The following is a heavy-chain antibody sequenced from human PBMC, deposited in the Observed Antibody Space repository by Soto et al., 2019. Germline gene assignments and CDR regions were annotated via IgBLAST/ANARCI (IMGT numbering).Heavy chain of an antibody. CDR2: IIPIFGTA. Sequence: SVKVSCKASGGTFSSYAISWVRQAPGQGLEWMGGIIPIFGTANYAQKFQGRVTITADESTSTAYMEPSSLRSEDTAVYYCASPYSSGWYGWFDPWGQGALVTVSS. CDR1: GGTFSSYA. J-gene: IGHJ5*02. CDR3: ASPYSSGWYGWFDP. D-gene: IGHD6-19*01. V-gene: IGHV1-69*13.